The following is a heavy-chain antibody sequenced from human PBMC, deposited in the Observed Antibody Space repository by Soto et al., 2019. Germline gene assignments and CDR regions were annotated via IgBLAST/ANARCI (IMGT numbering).Heavy chain of an antibody. CDR3: ARERNNNDYFDY. D-gene: IGHD1-20*01. CDR2: INHSGST. V-gene: IGHV4-34*01. J-gene: IGHJ4*02. CDR1: GGSFSGYY. Sequence: LSLTCAVYGGSFSGYYWSWIRQPPGKGLEWIGEINHSGSTNYNPSLKSRVTISVDTSKNQFSLKLSSVTAADTAVYYCARERNNNDYFDYWGQGTLVTVSS.